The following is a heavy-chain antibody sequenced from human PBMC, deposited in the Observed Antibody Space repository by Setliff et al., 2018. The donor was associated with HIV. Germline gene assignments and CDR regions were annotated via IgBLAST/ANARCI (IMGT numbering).Heavy chain of an antibody. CDR1: GFTFSYYE. J-gene: IGHJ3*02. V-gene: IGHV3-30*02. Sequence: GGSLRLSCAASGFTFSYYEVHWARQAPGKGLEWLAFIQNDGSNKYYADSVKGRFTISRDNSKNTLYLQMNSLRAEDTAVYYCAKRHTAMDADTFDIWGQGTMVTVSS. CDR3: AKRHTAMDADTFDI. D-gene: IGHD5-18*01. CDR2: IQNDGSNK.